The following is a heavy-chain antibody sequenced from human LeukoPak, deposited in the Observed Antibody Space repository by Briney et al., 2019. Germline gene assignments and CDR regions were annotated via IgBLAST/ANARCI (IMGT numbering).Heavy chain of an antibody. D-gene: IGHD6-19*01. Sequence: GGSLRLSCAASGFPFSSYAMNWVRQAPGKGLEWVSSISRTSGNIYYADSVKGRFTISRDNAKNSLNLQMNSLRAEDTAVYYCATEFLGAVAETGDYWGQGTLVTVPS. V-gene: IGHV3-21*01. CDR1: GFPFSSYA. J-gene: IGHJ4*02. CDR3: ATEFLGAVAETGDY. CDR2: ISRTSGNI.